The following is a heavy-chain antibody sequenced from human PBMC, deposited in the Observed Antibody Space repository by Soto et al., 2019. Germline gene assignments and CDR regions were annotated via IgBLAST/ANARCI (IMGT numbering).Heavy chain of an antibody. CDR3: AKASYYYDSSGSEVYGYYFDY. V-gene: IGHV3-23*01. CDR1: GFTFSSYA. Sequence: LRLSCAASGFTFSSYAMSWVRQAPGKGLEWVSAISGSGGSTYYADSVKGRFTISRDNSKNTLYLQMNSLRAEDTAVYYCAKASYYYDSSGSEVYGYYFDYWGQGTLVTVSS. CDR2: ISGSGGST. D-gene: IGHD3-22*01. J-gene: IGHJ4*02.